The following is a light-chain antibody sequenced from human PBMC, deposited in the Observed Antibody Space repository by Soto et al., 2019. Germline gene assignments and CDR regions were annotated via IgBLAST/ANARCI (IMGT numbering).Light chain of an antibody. CDR2: GAS. CDR1: QSVTSTY. Sequence: EIVLTQSPGTLSLSPGERATLSCRASQSVTSTYLAWYQQRPGQAPRLLIYGASNRVPGIPDRFSGSGSGTDFTLTISRLEPEDFAVDYCQQYNTAPWTFGRGTTVEI. V-gene: IGKV3-20*01. J-gene: IGKJ1*01. CDR3: QQYNTAPWT.